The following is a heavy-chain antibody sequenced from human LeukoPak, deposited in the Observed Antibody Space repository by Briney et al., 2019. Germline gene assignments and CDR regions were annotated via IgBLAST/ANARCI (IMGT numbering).Heavy chain of an antibody. V-gene: IGHV1-18*01. CDR2: ISVSGGYT. J-gene: IGHJ4*02. Sequence: ASVKVSCKVSGYSFINSGISWVRQAPGQGLEWMGWISVSGGYTNFAQSHRDRVTLTTDTSTSTAYLELTDLRSDDTAVYYCAREGGIAAGWETDWGQGTLVTVSS. CDR3: AREGGIAAGWETD. D-gene: IGHD6-13*01. CDR1: GYSFINSG.